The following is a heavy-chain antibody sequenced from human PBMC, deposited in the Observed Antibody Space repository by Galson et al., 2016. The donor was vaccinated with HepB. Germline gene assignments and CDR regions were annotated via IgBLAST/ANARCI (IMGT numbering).Heavy chain of an antibody. CDR2: ILSKAHGGTT. J-gene: IGHJ4*02. CDR3: TISDFSDY. D-gene: IGHD4-11*01. V-gene: IGHV3-15*01. CDR1: GFTFSDAW. Sequence: SLRLSCAASGFTFSDAWMMWVRQAPGKGLEWVGRILSKAHGGTTHYAAPVKGRFTISRDDSENTLYLQMNSLKIEDTDIYYCTISDFSDYWGQGTLVTVSS.